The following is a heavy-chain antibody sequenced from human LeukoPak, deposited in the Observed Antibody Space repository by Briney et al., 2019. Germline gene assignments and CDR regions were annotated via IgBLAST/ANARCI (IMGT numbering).Heavy chain of an antibody. Sequence: GASVKVSCKASGYTFTSYGISWVRQAPGQGLEWMGWINPNSGGTNYAQKFQGRVTMTRDTSISTAYMELSRLRSDDTAVYYCAGPYYYDSSGYFSSRDAFDIWGQGTMVTVSS. J-gene: IGHJ3*02. CDR2: INPNSGGT. CDR1: GYTFTSYG. D-gene: IGHD3-22*01. V-gene: IGHV1-2*02. CDR3: AGPYYYDSSGYFSSRDAFDI.